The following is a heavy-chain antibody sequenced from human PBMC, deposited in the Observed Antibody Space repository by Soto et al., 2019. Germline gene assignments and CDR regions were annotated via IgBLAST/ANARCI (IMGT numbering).Heavy chain of an antibody. Sequence: QVQLVQSGAEVKKPGSSVKVSCKASGGTFSSYAISWVRQAPGQGLEWMGGIIPIFGTANYAQKFQGRVTITADESTSTAYMELSSLRSEDTAVYYCPREGGAIYGDPRRVFDYWGQGTLVTVSS. J-gene: IGHJ4*02. CDR2: IIPIFGTA. CDR1: GGTFSSYA. D-gene: IGHD4-17*01. CDR3: PREGGAIYGDPRRVFDY. V-gene: IGHV1-69*01.